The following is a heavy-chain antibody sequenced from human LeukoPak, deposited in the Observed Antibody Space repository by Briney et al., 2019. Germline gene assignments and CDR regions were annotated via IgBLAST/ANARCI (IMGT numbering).Heavy chain of an antibody. CDR2: IYSGGST. J-gene: IGHJ3*02. D-gene: IGHD2-2*01. CDR3: ASSYARDAFDI. CDR1: GFTVSSNY. V-gene: IGHV3-53*01. Sequence: GGSLRLSCAASGFTVSSNYMSWVRQAPGKGLEWVSVIYSGGSTYYADSVKGRFTISRGNSKNTLYLQMNSLRAEDTAVYYCASSYARDAFDIWGQGTMVTVSS.